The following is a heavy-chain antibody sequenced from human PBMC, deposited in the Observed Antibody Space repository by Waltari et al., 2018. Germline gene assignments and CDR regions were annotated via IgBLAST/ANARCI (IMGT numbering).Heavy chain of an antibody. Sequence: QVQLQESGPGLVKPSQTLSLTCTVSGGSISSGSYYWSWIRQPAGKGLGWIGYIYTSGSTNYNPSLKSRVTISVDTSKNQFSLKLSSVTAADTAVYYCARVKPPGYGMDVWGQGTTVTVSS. D-gene: IGHD2-8*02. CDR2: IYTSGST. J-gene: IGHJ6*02. CDR3: ARVKPPGYGMDV. CDR1: GGSISSGSYY. V-gene: IGHV4-61*09.